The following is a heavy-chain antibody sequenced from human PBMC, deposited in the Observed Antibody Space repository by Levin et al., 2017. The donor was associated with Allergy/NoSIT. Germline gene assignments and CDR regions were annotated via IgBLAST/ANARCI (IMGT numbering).Heavy chain of an antibody. V-gene: IGHV3-21*01. Sequence: GGSLRLSCAASGFTFSSYSMNWVRQAPGKGLEWVSSISSSSSYIYYADSVKGRFTISRDNAKNSLYLQMNSLRAEDTAVYYCAREPGYCSSTSCYYKGDPDAFDIWGQGTMVTVSS. J-gene: IGHJ3*02. CDR2: ISSSSSYI. CDR1: GFTFSSYS. D-gene: IGHD2-2*01. CDR3: AREPGYCSSTSCYYKGDPDAFDI.